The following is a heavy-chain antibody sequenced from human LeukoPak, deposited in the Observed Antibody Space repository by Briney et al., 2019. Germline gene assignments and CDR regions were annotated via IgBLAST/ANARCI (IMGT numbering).Heavy chain of an antibody. CDR2: IIPIFGTA. CDR1: GGTFSSYA. Sequence: GASVKVSCKASGGTFSSYAISWVRQAPGQGLEWMGGIIPIFGTANYAQKFQGRVTITADESTNTAYMELSSLRSEDTAVYYCARALSGRSTFWYSIDPWGQGTLVTVSS. CDR3: ARALSGRSTFWYSIDP. J-gene: IGHJ5*02. D-gene: IGHD2-15*01. V-gene: IGHV1-69*13.